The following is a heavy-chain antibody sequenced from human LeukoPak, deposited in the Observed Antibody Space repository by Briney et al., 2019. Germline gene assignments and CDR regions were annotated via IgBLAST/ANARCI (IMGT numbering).Heavy chain of an antibody. D-gene: IGHD2-2*01. J-gene: IGHJ6*02. CDR3: ARAVVRAAMPSYYYGLDV. V-gene: IGHV4-30-4*01. CDR2: IYYSGST. Sequence: SETLSLTCTVSGGSISSGDYYWGWIRQPPGKGLEWIGYIYYSGSTYYNSSLKSRLTISVDTSKNQLSLKLSSVTAADTAIYYCARAVVRAAMPSYYYGLDVWGQGTTVTVSS. CDR1: GGSISSGDYY.